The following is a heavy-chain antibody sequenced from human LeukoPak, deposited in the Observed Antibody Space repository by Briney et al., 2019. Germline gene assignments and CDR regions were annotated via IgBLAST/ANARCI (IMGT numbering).Heavy chain of an antibody. V-gene: IGHV1-18*04. D-gene: IGHD2/OR15-2a*01. CDR2: ISAYNGNT. Sequence: AASVKVSCKASGYTFTGYYMHWVRQAPGQGLEWMGWISAYNGNTNYAQKLQGRVTMTTDTSTSTAYMELRSLRSDDTAVYYCAREIVGRGYFDYWGQGTLVTVSS. CDR3: AREIVGRGYFDY. J-gene: IGHJ4*02. CDR1: GYTFTGYY.